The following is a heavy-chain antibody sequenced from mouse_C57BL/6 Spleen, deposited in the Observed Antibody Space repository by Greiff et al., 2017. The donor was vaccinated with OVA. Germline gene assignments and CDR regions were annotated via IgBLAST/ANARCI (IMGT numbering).Heavy chain of an antibody. CDR2: IDPSDSYT. CDR1: GYTFTSYW. CDR3: ARFYYGSSIYWYFDV. Sequence: QVQLQQPGAELVRPGTSVKLSCKASGYTFTSYWMHWVKQRPGQGLEWIGVIDPSDSYTNYNQKFKGKATLTVDTSSSTAYMQLSSLTSEDSAVYDCARFYYGSSIYWYFDVWGTGTTVTVSS. J-gene: IGHJ1*03. D-gene: IGHD1-1*01. V-gene: IGHV1-59*01.